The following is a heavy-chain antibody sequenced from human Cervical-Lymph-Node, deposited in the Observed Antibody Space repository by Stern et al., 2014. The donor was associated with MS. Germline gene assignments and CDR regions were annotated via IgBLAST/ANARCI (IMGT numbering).Heavy chain of an antibody. CDR3: ARERHSMDV. CDR2: IDPNSGGT. CDR1: GYSFTAYY. Sequence: DQLVESGAEVTKPGASVKVSCKASGYSFTAYYMHWVRQAPGQGLEWMGCIDPNSGGTKSAQNFQGRVTMTRDTSISTFYMELSGLTSDDTAVFYCARERHSMDVWGQGTTVTVSS. J-gene: IGHJ6*02. V-gene: IGHV1-2*02.